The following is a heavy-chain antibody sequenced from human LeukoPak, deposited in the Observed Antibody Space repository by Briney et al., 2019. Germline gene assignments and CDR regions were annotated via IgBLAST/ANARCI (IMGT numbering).Heavy chain of an antibody. D-gene: IGHD1-1*01. J-gene: IGHJ3*02. CDR2: IYTSGST. CDR1: GGSISSGSYY. Sequence: PSQTLSLTCTVSGGSISSGSYYWSWIRQPAGKGLEWIGRIYTSGSTNYSPSLKSRVTISVDTSKNQFSLKLSSVTAADTAVYYCARALHNWNDVDAFDIWGQGTMVTVSS. V-gene: IGHV4-61*02. CDR3: ARALHNWNDVDAFDI.